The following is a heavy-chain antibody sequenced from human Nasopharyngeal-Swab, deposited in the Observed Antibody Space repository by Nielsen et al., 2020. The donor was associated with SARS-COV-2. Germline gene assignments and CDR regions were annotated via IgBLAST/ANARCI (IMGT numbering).Heavy chain of an antibody. D-gene: IGHD6-13*01. CDR2: ISGSSAYI. J-gene: IGHJ6*02. V-gene: IGHV3-21*01. CDR1: GFTFSTYT. Sequence: GESLKISCAASGFTFSTYTMNWVRQAPGKGLEWVSSISGSSAYIWYADSVKGRFTISRDNAKNSLYLQMNSLRAEDTAVYYCASSPAAAGTVYYYYGMDVWGQGTTVTVSS. CDR3: ASSPAAAGTVYYYYGMDV.